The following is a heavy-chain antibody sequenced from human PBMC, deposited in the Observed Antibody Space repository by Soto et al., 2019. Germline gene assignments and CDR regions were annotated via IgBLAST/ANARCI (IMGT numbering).Heavy chain of an antibody. D-gene: IGHD3-10*01. CDR3: PKHRGPMVRGPISNCFDP. V-gene: IGHV4-39*01. CDR2: IYYSGST. J-gene: IGHJ5*02. Sequence: PSETLSLTCSVSGGSISSSVYYWGWIRQPPGKGLEWMGSIYYSGSTYYKPSLKSRVTISLHPQKNRFSPKLRYMTAADTAXYYCPKHRGPMVRGPISNCFDPWANGTLVTVS. CDR1: GGSISSSVYY.